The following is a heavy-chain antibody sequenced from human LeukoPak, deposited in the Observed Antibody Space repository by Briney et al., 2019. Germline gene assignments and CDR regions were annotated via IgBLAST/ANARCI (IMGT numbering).Heavy chain of an antibody. D-gene: IGHD3-10*01. CDR1: GFTCSSYG. J-gene: IGHJ4*02. Sequence: GGSLRLSCAASGFTCSSYGMHWVRQAPGKGLEWVAVITYDGSNKYYVDYVKGRFTISRDNSKNTLYLQMNSLRAEDTAVYYCARGITMVRGVIIQREYYLDYWGQGTLVTVSS. CDR3: ARGITMVRGVIIQREYYLDY. V-gene: IGHV3-30*03. CDR2: ITYDGSNK.